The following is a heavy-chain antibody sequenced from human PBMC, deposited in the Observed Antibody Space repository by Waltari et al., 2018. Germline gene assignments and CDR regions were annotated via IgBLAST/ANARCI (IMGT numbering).Heavy chain of an antibody. CDR1: GFPFSRYG. CDR2: ISSSSSTI. Sequence: EVQLVESGGGLVQPGGSLRLPCAASGFPFSRYGMNWVRQAPGKGLEWVSYISSSSSTIYYADSVKGRFTISRDNAKNSLYLQMNSLRAEDTAVYYCARIPFHYYALDVWGQGTTVTVSS. CDR3: ARIPFHYYALDV. J-gene: IGHJ6*02. V-gene: IGHV3-48*01. D-gene: IGHD2-2*02.